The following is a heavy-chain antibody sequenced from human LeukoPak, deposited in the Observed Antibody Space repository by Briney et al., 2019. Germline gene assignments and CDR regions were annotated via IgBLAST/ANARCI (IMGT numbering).Heavy chain of an antibody. D-gene: IGHD6-19*01. J-gene: IGHJ6*03. V-gene: IGHV4-4*09. CDR1: GGSISSYY. CDR2: IYISGST. CDR3: ASSPGYSSGWPHYYYYMDV. Sequence: SETLSLTCTVSGGSISSYYWSWIRQPPGKGLEWIGYIYISGSTNYNPSLKSRVTISVDTSTNQFSLKLSSVTAADTAVYYCASSPGYSSGWPHYYYYMDVWGKGTTVTVSS.